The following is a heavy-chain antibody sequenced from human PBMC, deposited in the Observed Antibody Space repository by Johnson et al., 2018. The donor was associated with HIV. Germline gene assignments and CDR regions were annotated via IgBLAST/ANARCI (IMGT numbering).Heavy chain of an antibody. Sequence: QVQLVESGGGVVQPGRSLRLSCAASGFTFSSYGMHWVRQAPGKGLEWAAVISYDGRDKYYADSVKGRFTISRDNSKNTLYLQMNSLRAEDTAVYYCARPVSPWSAYDAFDIWGQGTMVTVSS. D-gene: IGHD2-8*02. CDR1: GFTFSSYG. CDR3: ARPVSPWSAYDAFDI. CDR2: ISYDGRDK. V-gene: IGHV3-30*03. J-gene: IGHJ3*02.